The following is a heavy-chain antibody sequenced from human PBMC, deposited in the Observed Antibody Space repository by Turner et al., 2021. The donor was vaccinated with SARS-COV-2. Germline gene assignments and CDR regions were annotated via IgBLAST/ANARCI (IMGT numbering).Heavy chain of an antibody. D-gene: IGHD4-17*01. CDR2: VYSSGST. CDR3: ARDGDLRRNWFDP. Sequence: QVQLQESGPRLVTPSETLSLTCSVSGGSISHFYWSWIRQPAGKGLEWIGRVYSSGSTNYNPSLKSRITMSIDTSKNQFSLRLSSVTAADTAVYYCARDGDLRRNWFDPWGQGTLVTVSS. V-gene: IGHV4-4*07. CDR1: GGSISHFY. J-gene: IGHJ5*02.